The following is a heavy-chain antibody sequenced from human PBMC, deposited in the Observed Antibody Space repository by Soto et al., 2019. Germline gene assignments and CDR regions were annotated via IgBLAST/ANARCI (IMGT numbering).Heavy chain of an antibody. D-gene: IGHD6-19*01. J-gene: IGHJ5*02. V-gene: IGHV4-31*03. CDR1: GGSISSGGYY. CDR2: IYYSGST. Sequence: SETLSLTCTASGGSISSGGYYWSWIRQHPWKGLEWIGYIYYSGSTYYNPSLKSRVTISVDTSKNQFSLKLSSVTAADTAVYYCVRDHSSSGSNWFDPWGQGTLVTVSS. CDR3: VRDHSSSGSNWFDP.